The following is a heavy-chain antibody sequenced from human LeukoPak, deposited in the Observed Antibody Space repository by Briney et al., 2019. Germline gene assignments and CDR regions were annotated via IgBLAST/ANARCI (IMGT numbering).Heavy chain of an antibody. CDR2: IIPIFGTA. CDR3: ARDNPLNYYGSGSNDAFDI. D-gene: IGHD3-10*01. J-gene: IGHJ3*02. V-gene: IGHV1-69*05. Sequence: ASVKVSCKASGGTFSSYAISWVRQAPGQGIEWMGRIIPIFGTANDAQKFQGRVTITTDESTSTAYMELSSLRSEDTAVYYCARDNPLNYYGSGSNDAFDIWGQGTMVTVSS. CDR1: GGTFSSYA.